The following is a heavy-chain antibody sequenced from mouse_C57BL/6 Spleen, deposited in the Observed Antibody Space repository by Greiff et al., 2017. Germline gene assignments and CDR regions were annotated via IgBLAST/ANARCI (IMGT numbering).Heavy chain of an antibody. J-gene: IGHJ3*01. Sequence: QVQLQQSGPELVKPGASVKISCKASGYAFSSSWMNWVKQRPGKGLEWIGRLYPGDGDTNYNGKFKGKATLTADKSSSTAYMQLSSLTSEDSAVYFCARGGTSHSNYEGDWFAYWGQGTLVTVSA. V-gene: IGHV1-82*01. D-gene: IGHD2-5*01. CDR1: GYAFSSSW. CDR2: LYPGDGDT. CDR3: ARGGTSHSNYEGDWFAY.